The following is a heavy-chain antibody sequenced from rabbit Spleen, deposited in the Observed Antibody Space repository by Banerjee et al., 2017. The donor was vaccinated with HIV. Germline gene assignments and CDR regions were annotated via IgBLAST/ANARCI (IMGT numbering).Heavy chain of an antibody. V-gene: IGHV1S45*01. CDR3: VRDQAGDADYGPYYLNL. J-gene: IGHJ4*01. D-gene: IGHD2-1*01. CDR2: IYGGSSGST. Sequence: QEQLVESGGGLVTPGGSLTLTCTASGIDFSDYYYICWVRQAPGKGLEWIACIYGGSSGSTWYASWAKGRFTISKASSTTVTLQMTSLTAADTATYFCVRDQAGDADYGPYYLNLWGQGTLVTVS. CDR1: GIDFSDYYY.